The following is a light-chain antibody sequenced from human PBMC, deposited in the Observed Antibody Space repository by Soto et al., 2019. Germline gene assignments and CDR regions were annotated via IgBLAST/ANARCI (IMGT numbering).Light chain of an antibody. J-gene: IGKJ1*01. CDR2: DAS. Sequence: DIQMTQSPSTLSASVGDRVTITCRASQSISSWLAWYQQKPGKAPKLLIYDASSLESGVPSRFIGSGSGTEFTLTISSLQPDDFATYYCQQYNSYLTFGQGTKVEIK. CDR3: QQYNSYLT. V-gene: IGKV1-5*01. CDR1: QSISSW.